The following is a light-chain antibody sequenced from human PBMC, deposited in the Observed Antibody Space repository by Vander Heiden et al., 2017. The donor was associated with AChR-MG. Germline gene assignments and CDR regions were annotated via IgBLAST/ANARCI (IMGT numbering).Light chain of an antibody. CDR1: QSDSYNS. Sequence: EIVLTQSPGTLSLSPGERATLSCRASQSDSYNSLVWYQQKPGQAPRPLIYGASSRATGIPDRFSGTGSGTEFTLTVTRMEPEDFAVYYCQRYGGSQGYIYGPGTKLEL. CDR2: GAS. CDR3: QRYGGSQGYI. J-gene: IGKJ2*01. V-gene: IGKV3-20*01.